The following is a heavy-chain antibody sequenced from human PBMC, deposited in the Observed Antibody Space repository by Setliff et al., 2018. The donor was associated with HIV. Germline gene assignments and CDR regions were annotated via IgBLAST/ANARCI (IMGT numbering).Heavy chain of an antibody. CDR3: ARGGPTVAFGLDV. CDR1: GYSISSGYY. V-gene: IGHV4-38-2*01. J-gene: IGHJ6*02. CDR2: IYHHGTT. D-gene: IGHD4-17*01. Sequence: SETLSLTCAVSGYSISSGYYWGWIRQPPGKGLEWIGNIYHHGTTYYYPSLKGRVAISLDTSNNQFSLNLNSVTAADTAVYYCARGGPTVAFGLDVWGQGTTVTVSS.